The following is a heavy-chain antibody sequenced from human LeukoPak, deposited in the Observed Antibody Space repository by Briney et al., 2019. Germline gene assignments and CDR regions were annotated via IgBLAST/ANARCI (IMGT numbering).Heavy chain of an antibody. V-gene: IGHV1-69*04. CDR2: IIPIFGIA. J-gene: IGHJ1*01. Sequence: GSSVKVSCKASGGTFSSYAISWVRQAPGQGLEWMGRIIPIFGIANYAQKFQGRVTITADKSTSTAYMELSSLRSEDTAVYYCARDSNPWEQWLVRAGYFQHWGQGTLVTVSS. CDR1: GGTFSSYA. CDR3: ARDSNPWEQWLVRAGYFQH. D-gene: IGHD6-19*01.